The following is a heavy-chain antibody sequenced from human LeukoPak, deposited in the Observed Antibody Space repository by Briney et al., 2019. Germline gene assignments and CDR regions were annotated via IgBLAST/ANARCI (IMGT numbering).Heavy chain of an antibody. V-gene: IGHV1-46*01. CDR2: INPSGGST. Sequence: ASVKVSGKASGYTFTSYYMHWVRQAPGQGLEWMGIINPSGGSTSYAQKFQGRVTMTRDTSTSTVYMELSSLRSEDTAVYYCARAERSRDGYNGFDYWGQGTLVTVSS. J-gene: IGHJ4*02. CDR1: GYTFTSYY. CDR3: ARAERSRDGYNGFDY. D-gene: IGHD5-24*01.